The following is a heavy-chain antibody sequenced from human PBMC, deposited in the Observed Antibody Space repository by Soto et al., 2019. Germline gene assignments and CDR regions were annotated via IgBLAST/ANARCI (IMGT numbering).Heavy chain of an antibody. CDR2: IIPIFGTA. J-gene: IGHJ6*02. CDR1: GGTFSSYA. V-gene: IGHV1-69*01. Sequence: QVQLVQSGAEVKKPGSSVKVSCKASGGTFSSYAISWVRQAPGQGLEWMGGIIPIFGTANYAQKFQGRVTITADESTSTAYMELSSLRSEDTAVYYCAQGTVYASITFGESLPRPYNYYGMDVWGQGTTVTVSS. CDR3: AQGTVYASITFGESLPRPYNYYGMDV. D-gene: IGHD3-16*01.